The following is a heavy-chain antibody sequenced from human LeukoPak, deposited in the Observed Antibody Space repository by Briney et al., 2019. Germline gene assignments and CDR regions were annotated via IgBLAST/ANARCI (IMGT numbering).Heavy chain of an antibody. J-gene: IGHJ4*02. CDR3: ARASSRGGYCKSTSCSYFFDS. Sequence: GGSLRLSCAASGFTVSSNYMSWVRQAPGTGLEWVANIKQDGTVQYYLDSVRGRFTISRDNGKNSLYLQMNKLRADDTAVYYCARASSRGGYCKSTSCSYFFDSWGQGTLVTVSS. V-gene: IGHV3-7*01. D-gene: IGHD2-2*01. CDR1: GFTVSSNY. CDR2: IKQDGTVQ.